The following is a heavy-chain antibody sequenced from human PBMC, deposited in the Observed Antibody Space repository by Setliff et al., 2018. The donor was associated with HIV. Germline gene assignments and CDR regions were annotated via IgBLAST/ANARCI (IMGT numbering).Heavy chain of an antibody. CDR1: GGSISSSSYY. V-gene: IGHV4-39*01. J-gene: IGHJ4*02. Sequence: SETLSLTCTVSGGSISSSSYYWGWIRQPPGKGLEWIGSIYYSGSTYYNPSLKSRVTISVDTSKNQLSLKLSSVTAADTAVYYCASYRKAERWLQLGGNVDYWGQGTLVTVSS. CDR2: IYYSGST. CDR3: ASYRKAERWLQLGGNVDY. D-gene: IGHD5-12*01.